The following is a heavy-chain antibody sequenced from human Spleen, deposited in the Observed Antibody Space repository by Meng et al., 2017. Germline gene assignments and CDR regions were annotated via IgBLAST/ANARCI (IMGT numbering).Heavy chain of an antibody. D-gene: IGHD4-11*01. Sequence: VQFVQSGAEVKKPGASVKVSCKASGYTFSPYPIHWVRQAPGQGLEWMGWINPGNGNTKYSQKFQGRVTITRDTAASTAYMELHSLGYEDTAVYYCARIQSWGQGTLVTVSS. CDR1: GYTFSPYP. CDR3: ARIQS. V-gene: IGHV1-3*01. CDR2: INPGNGNT. J-gene: IGHJ5*02.